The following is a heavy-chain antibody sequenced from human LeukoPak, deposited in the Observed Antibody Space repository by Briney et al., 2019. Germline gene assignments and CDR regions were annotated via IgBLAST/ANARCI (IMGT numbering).Heavy chain of an antibody. CDR3: TRGYVGIDY. J-gene: IGHJ4*02. V-gene: IGHV3-53*01. CDR1: GFTVSNNY. Sequence: GGSLRLSCAASGFTVSNNYMSWVRQAPGKGLEWVSVIYSGGTTYYTDSVKGRFTISSDNSKNTLYLQMNSLRAEDTAVYYCTRGYVGIDYWGLGTLVTVSS. CDR2: IYSGGTT. D-gene: IGHD2-2*01.